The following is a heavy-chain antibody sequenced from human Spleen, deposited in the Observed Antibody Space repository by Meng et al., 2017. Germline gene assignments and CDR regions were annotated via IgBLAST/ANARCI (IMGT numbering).Heavy chain of an antibody. V-gene: IGHV4-34*01. CDR3: ARGPTTMAHDFDY. CDR2: TNHSGST. D-gene: IGHD4-11*01. J-gene: IGHJ4*02. Sequence: QVQLQRWGSGLLKPSETLSLTCVVSGGSFSDYYWSWIRHPPGKGLEWIGETNHSGSTNYNPSLESRATISVDTSQNNLSLKLSSVTAADSAVYYCARGPTTMAHDFDYWGQGTLVTVSS. CDR1: GGSFSDYY.